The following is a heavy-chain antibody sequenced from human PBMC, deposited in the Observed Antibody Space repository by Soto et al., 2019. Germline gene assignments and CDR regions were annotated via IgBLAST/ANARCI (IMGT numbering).Heavy chain of an antibody. CDR1: GYTFTSYG. J-gene: IGHJ2*01. CDR2: INAGNGNT. CDR3: ARAPSWWYFDL. V-gene: IGHV1-3*01. Sequence: ASVKVSCKASGYTFTSYGISWVRQAPGQGLEWMGWINAGNGNTKYSQKFQGRVTITRDTSASTAYTELSSLRSEDTAVYYCARAPSWWYFDLWGRGTLVTVSS.